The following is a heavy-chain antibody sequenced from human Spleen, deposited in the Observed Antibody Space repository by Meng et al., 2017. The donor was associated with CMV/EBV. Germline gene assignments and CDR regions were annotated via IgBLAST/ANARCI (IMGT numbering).Heavy chain of an antibody. J-gene: IGHJ4*02. CDR3: AKDRRYYDSSGYYFDY. D-gene: IGHD3-22*01. Sequence: GESLKISCAASRFTFSSYGMHWVRQAPGKGLEWVAVIWYDGSNKYYADSVKGRFTISRDNSKNTLYLQMNSLRAEDTAVYYCAKDRRYYDSSGYYFDYWGQGTLVTVSS. CDR1: RFTFSSYG. CDR2: IWYDGSNK. V-gene: IGHV3-30*02.